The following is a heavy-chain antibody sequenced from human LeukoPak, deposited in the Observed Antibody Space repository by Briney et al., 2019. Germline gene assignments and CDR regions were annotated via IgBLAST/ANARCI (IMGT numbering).Heavy chain of an antibody. V-gene: IGHV4-59*08. CDR1: GGSISSYY. D-gene: IGHD3-22*01. CDR3: ARSSDTSGYYHYFDY. Sequence: SETLSLTCSVSGGSISSYYWSWIRQPPGKGREWIGYIHYSAGTKYNPSLKSRVTISVDTSKNQFSLKLTSVAAADTAVYYCARSSDTSGYYHYFDYWGQGTLVSVSS. J-gene: IGHJ4*02. CDR2: IHYSAGT.